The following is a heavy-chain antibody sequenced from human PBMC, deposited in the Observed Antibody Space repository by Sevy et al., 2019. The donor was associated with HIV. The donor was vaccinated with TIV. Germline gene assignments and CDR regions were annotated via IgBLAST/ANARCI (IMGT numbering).Heavy chain of an antibody. J-gene: IGHJ4*02. CDR3: ARGLS. V-gene: IGHV3-48*01. Sequence: GGSLRLSCVASGSFFSSNSMSWVRQAPGKGLEWVSYINNSSRTAYSDTVKGRFTISRDNAKNAVFLQMYSLRVEETGVYYCARGLSWGQGTSVTVSS. CDR2: INNSSRTA. CDR1: GSFFSSNS.